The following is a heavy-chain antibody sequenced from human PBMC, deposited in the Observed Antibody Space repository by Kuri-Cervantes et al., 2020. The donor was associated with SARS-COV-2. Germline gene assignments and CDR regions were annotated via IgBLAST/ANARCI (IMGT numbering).Heavy chain of an antibody. D-gene: IGHD3-10*01. CDR2: MNTNSGNT. CDR3: ARVAAYYGSVVWYFDL. CDR1: GYTFTSYD. Sequence: ASVKVSCKASGYTFTSYDINWVRQATGQGLEWMGWMNTNSGNTGYAQKFQGRVTITPDKSTSTAYMELSSLRSEDTAVYYCARVAAYYGSVVWYFDLWGRGTLVTVSS. V-gene: IGHV1-8*01. J-gene: IGHJ2*01.